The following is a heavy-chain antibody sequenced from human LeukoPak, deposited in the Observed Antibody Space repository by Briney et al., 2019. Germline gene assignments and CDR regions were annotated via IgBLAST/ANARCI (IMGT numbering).Heavy chain of an antibody. CDR2: INSDGSST. D-gene: IGHD2-15*01. CDR1: GFTFSSYW. J-gene: IGHJ4*02. CDR3: ARRPGYCSGGSCSYLDY. V-gene: IGHV3-74*01. Sequence: GGSLRLSCAASGFTFSSYWMHWVRQAPGQGLVWVSRINSDGSSTSYADSVKGRFTISRDNAKNTLYLQMNSLRAEDTAVYYCARRPGYCSGGSCSYLDYWGQGTLVTVSS.